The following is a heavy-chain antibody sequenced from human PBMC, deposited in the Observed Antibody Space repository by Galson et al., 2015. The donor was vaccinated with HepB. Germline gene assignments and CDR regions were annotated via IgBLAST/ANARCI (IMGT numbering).Heavy chain of an antibody. Sequence: SLRLSCAASGFTFRSYGMHWVRQAPGKGLEWVAVISYDGSNKFYADSVKGRFTISRDNSKNTLYLQMNSLRADDTAVYYCAKDLLDFWSGLGNPKPADYWGQGTLVTVSS. V-gene: IGHV3-30*18. J-gene: IGHJ4*02. CDR1: GFTFRSYG. CDR3: AKDLLDFWSGLGNPKPADY. D-gene: IGHD3-3*01. CDR2: ISYDGSNK.